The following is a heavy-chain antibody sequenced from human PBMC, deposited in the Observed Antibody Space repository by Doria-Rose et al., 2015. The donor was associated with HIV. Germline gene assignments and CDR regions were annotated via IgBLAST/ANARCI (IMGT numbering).Heavy chain of an antibody. CDR2: IFSGDER. CDR1: GVSLSSPGMG. D-gene: IGHD6-13*01. J-gene: IGHJ4*02. CDR3: ARIKSSRWYHKYYFDF. Sequence: ESGPVLVKPTETLTLTCTVSGVSLSSPGMGVSWIRQPPGKALEWLANIFSGDERSYKTSLKSRLTISRCTSKSQVVLTMTDMDPVDTATYYCARIKSSRWYHKYYFDFWGQGTLVIVSA. V-gene: IGHV2-26*01.